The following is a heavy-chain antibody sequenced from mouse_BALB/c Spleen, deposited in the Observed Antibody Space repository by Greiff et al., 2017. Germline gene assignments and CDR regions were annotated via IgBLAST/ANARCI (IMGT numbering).Heavy chain of an antibody. CDR3: AKGGNRVYYYAMDY. CDR1: GFSLTSYG. CDR2: IWSGGST. D-gene: IGHD2-1*01. J-gene: IGHJ4*01. V-gene: IGHV2-2*02. Sequence: VQLQQSGPGLVQPSQSLSITCTVSGFSLTSYGVHWVRQSPGKGLEWLGVIWSGGSTDYNAAFISRLSISKDNSKSQVFFKMNSLQANDTAIYYCAKGGNRVYYYAMDYWGQGTSVTVSS.